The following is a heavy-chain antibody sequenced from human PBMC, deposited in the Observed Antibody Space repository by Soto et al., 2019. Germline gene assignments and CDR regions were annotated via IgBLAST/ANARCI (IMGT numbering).Heavy chain of an antibody. V-gene: IGHV3-73*01. CDR3: ASEGVGFGY. D-gene: IGHD3-10*01. Sequence: EVQLVESGGGLLQPGGSVRLSCAASGFTFSVSSMHWVRQASGKGLEWLGRIRSKANNYATSYSESVKGRFNISRDDSQDTMFLQMNSLRTEDTAMYYCASEGVGFGYWGQGTLVTVSS. J-gene: IGHJ4*02. CDR2: IRSKANNYAT. CDR1: GFTFSVSS.